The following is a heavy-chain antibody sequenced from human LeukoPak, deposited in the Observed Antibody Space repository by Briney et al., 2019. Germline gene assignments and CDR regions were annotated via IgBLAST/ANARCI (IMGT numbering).Heavy chain of an antibody. J-gene: IGHJ5*02. CDR2: IYHSGST. Sequence: PSETLSLTCAVSGYSISSGYYWGWIRQPPGQGLEWIGSIYHSGSTYYNPSLKSRVTISVDTSKNQFSLKLSSVTAADTALYYCASLLYRLYGDYAWGQGTLVTVSS. D-gene: IGHD4-17*01. CDR3: ASLLYRLYGDYA. CDR1: GYSISSGYY. V-gene: IGHV4-38-2*01.